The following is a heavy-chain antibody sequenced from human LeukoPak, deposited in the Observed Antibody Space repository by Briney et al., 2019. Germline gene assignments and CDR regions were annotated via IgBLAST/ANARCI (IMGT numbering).Heavy chain of an antibody. CDR1: DGSFSGYY. Sequence: PSETLSLTCAVYDGSFSGYYWSWIRQPPGKGLEWIGRIKSDGGTTDYAAPVKGRFTISRDDSKNTLYLQMNSLKAEDAAVYYCTTDLGDYGDYIRCWGQGTLVTVSS. CDR3: TTDLGDYGDYIRC. D-gene: IGHD4-17*01. V-gene: IGHV3-15*01. CDR2: IKSDGGTT. J-gene: IGHJ4*02.